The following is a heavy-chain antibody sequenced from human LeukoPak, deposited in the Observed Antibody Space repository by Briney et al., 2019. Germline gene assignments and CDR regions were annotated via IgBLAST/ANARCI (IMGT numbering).Heavy chain of an antibody. Sequence: SLRLSCTASGFTFGDYAMSWVRQAPGKGLEWVGFIRSKAYGGTTEYAASVKGRFTISRDDSKSIAYLQMNSLKTEDTAVYYCIRGSYGSGKALDYWGQGTLVTVSS. CDR2: IRSKAYGGTT. V-gene: IGHV3-49*04. J-gene: IGHJ4*02. CDR3: IRGSYGSGKALDY. CDR1: GFTFGDYA. D-gene: IGHD3-10*01.